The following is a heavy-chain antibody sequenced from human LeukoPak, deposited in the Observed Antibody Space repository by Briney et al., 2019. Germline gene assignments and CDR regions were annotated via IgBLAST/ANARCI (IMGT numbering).Heavy chain of an antibody. V-gene: IGHV3-23*01. CDR1: GFTFSNYA. Sequence: PGGSLRLSCAASGFTFSNYAMSWVRQAPGKGLEWVSAISDSGGSTYYADSVKGRFTISRDNSENTLYLQMNSLRAEDTAVYYCAKDHPPYCSSTSCYPFDYWGQGTLVTVSS. D-gene: IGHD2-2*01. CDR3: AKDHPPYCSSTSCYPFDY. J-gene: IGHJ4*02. CDR2: ISDSGGST.